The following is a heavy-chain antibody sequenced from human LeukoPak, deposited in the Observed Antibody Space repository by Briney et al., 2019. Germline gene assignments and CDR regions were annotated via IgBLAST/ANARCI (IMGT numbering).Heavy chain of an antibody. Sequence: GGSLRLSCAASGFNFSNYAIHWVRQAPGKGLEWVAVMSYDEKYKIYADSVKGRFTISRDNSKNTLYLQMNSLRAEDTAVYYCAKGGFGDYDYWGQGTLVTVSS. J-gene: IGHJ4*02. CDR2: MSYDEKYK. CDR1: GFNFSNYA. D-gene: IGHD2-15*01. CDR3: AKGGFGDYDY. V-gene: IGHV3-30*04.